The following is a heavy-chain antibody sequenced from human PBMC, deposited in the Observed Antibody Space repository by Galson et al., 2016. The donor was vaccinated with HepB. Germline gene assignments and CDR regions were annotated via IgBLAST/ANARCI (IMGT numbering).Heavy chain of an antibody. V-gene: IGHV7-4-1*02. CDR3: ARDGYYDTSGAPPGFDP. Sequence: SVKVSCKAFGYSFINYAMNWVRQAPGQGLEWMGWINTNTGNPTYAQGFTGRFVFSFNTSVSTAYLQISSLKAEDTAVYYCARDGYYDTSGAPPGFDPWGQGTLVTVSS. CDR1: GYSFINYA. CDR2: INTNTGNP. J-gene: IGHJ5*02. D-gene: IGHD3-22*01.